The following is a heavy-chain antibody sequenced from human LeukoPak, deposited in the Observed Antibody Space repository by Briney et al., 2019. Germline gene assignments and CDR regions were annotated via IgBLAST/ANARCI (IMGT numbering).Heavy chain of an antibody. CDR3: ARQRGYRMTKDGFDV. J-gene: IGHJ3*01. CDR2: IYPGDSET. Sequence: GEPLKISCKASGYSVSDYWIGWVRHMPGKGLEWMTIIYPGDSETRYSPSLQGQVTISADKSINTVYLQWNSLKASDTAMYYCARQRGYRMTKDGFDVWGQGTMITVSS. D-gene: IGHD2-2*03. V-gene: IGHV5-51*01. CDR1: GYSVSDYW.